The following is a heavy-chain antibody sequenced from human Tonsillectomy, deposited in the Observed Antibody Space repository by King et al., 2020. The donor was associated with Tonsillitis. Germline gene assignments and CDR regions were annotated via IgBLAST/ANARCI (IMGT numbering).Heavy chain of an antibody. CDR2: ISGSGGST. Sequence: VQLVESGGGLVQPGGSLRLSCAASGFTFSTYGMSWVRQAPGKGLEWVSAISGSGGSTFYADSVKGRFTISRDNSKNTLYLQMNSLRAEDTAVYYCAKIGHCSGVSCYYFDYWGQGTLVTVSS. CDR3: AKIGHCSGVSCYYFDY. D-gene: IGHD2-15*01. V-gene: IGHV3-23*04. J-gene: IGHJ4*02. CDR1: GFTFSTYG.